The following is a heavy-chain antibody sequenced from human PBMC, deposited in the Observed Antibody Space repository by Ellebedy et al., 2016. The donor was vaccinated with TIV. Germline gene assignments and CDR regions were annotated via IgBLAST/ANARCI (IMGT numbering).Heavy chain of an antibody. CDR3: ATDGSYGDYATPQHAFAI. J-gene: IGHJ3*02. Sequence: GGSLRLSCVASGFILSHSAMHWVRQGPGKGLEWVAVISYDGSNDYYADSVKGRFAVSRDNSINTLYLQMTSLRPDDTAVFYCATDGSYGDYATPQHAFAIWGQGTMVTISS. V-gene: IGHV3-30*09. CDR2: ISYDGSND. CDR1: GFILSHSA. D-gene: IGHD4-17*01.